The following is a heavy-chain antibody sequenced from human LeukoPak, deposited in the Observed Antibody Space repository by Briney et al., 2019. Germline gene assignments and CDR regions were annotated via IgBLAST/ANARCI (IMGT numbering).Heavy chain of an antibody. V-gene: IGHV3-30-3*01. CDR1: GFTFSSYA. Sequence: PGRSLRLSCAASGFTFSSYAMHWVRQAPGKGLEWVAVISYDGSNKYYADSVKGRFTISRDNSKNTLYLQMNSLRAEDTAVYYCARPADVLRFLEWLPIDYWGQGTLVTVSS. D-gene: IGHD3-3*01. CDR2: ISYDGSNK. J-gene: IGHJ4*02. CDR3: ARPADVLRFLEWLPIDY.